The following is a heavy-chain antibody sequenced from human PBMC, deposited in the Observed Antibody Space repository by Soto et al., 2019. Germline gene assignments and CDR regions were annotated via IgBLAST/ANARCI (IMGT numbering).Heavy chain of an antibody. CDR1: GFTFSSYS. D-gene: IGHD2-2*01. V-gene: IGHV3-21*01. CDR3: ARADIVVVPAAQVWAFDI. Sequence: EVQLVESGGGLVKPGGSLRLSCAASGFTFSSYSMNWVRQAPGKGLEWVSSISSSSSYIYYADSVKGRFTISRDNAKNSRYLQMNSLRAEDTDVYYCARADIVVVPAAQVWAFDIWGQGTMVTVSS. J-gene: IGHJ3*02. CDR2: ISSSSSYI.